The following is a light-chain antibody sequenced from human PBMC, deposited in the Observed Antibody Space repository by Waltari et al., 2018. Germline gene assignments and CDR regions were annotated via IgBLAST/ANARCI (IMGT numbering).Light chain of an antibody. CDR3: QQCQSHLRT. CDR2: WAS. V-gene: IGKV4-1*01. CDR1: QSGLHSSNNKNY. Sequence: DIVMTQSPESLAVSLDARATITCKSSQSGLHSSNNKNYFAWYQQKPGQPPKLLIYWASTRKSGVPDRFSGSWSGTDFTLTISSLQAEDVAVYYCQQCQSHLRTFGQGTKVEIK. J-gene: IGKJ1*01.